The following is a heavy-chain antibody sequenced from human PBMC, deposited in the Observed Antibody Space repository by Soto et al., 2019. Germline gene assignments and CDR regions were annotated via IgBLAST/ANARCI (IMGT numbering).Heavy chain of an antibody. Sequence: QVQLQESGPGLVKPSGTLSLTCAVSGGSISSSNWWSWVRQPPGKGLEWIGEIYHSGSTNYNPSPKSRVTLSVNKSKDQFSLKVSSVTGADTAVYYCARGTTVVPFDYWGQGTLVTVSS. D-gene: IGHD4-17*01. V-gene: IGHV4-4*02. CDR2: IYHSGST. CDR1: GGSISSSNW. CDR3: ARGTTVVPFDY. J-gene: IGHJ4*02.